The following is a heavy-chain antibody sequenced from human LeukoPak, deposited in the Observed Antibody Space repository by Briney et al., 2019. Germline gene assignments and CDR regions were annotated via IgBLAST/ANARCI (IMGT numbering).Heavy chain of an antibody. CDR3: TRYGDYPFDY. Sequence: GGSLKLSCAASGFTFSDSGMHWVRQASGKGLEWVGRIRSKANSYATAYAASVNGRFTISRDDSKNTAYLQMNSLKTEDTAVYYCTRYGDYPFDYWGQGTLVTVSS. CDR2: IRSKANSYAT. CDR1: GFTFSDSG. V-gene: IGHV3-73*01. J-gene: IGHJ4*02. D-gene: IGHD2-21*01.